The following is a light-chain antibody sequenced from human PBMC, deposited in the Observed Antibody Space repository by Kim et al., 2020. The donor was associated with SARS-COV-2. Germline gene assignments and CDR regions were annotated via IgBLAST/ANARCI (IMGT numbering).Light chain of an antibody. Sequence: SPGERATRSCRASQTITNNYLAWYQHKPGQAPRLLMSDASSRAAGIPDRFSGSGSGTDFTLTISRLEPEDFAVFYCHQYGGSLPYTFGQGTKLEI. V-gene: IGKV3-20*01. CDR3: HQYGGSLPYT. CDR2: DAS. J-gene: IGKJ2*01. CDR1: QTITNNY.